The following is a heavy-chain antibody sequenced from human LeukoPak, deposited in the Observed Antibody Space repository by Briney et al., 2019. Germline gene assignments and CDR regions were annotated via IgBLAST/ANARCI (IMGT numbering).Heavy chain of an antibody. Sequence: EPGGSLRLSCAASGFTFSSYGMHWVRQAPGKGLEWVSIIWYDGSSKYYADSVKGRFTISRDDSKNTVYLQMNSLRVEDTAVYYCAAASGYSYFEHWGQGTLVIVSS. J-gene: IGHJ1*01. D-gene: IGHD6-13*01. V-gene: IGHV3-33*01. CDR2: IWYDGSSK. CDR3: AAASGYSYFEH. CDR1: GFTFSSYG.